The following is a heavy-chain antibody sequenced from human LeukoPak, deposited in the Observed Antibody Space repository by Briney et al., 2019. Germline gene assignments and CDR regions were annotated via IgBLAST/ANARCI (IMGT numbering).Heavy chain of an antibody. CDR1: GFTFNNYA. CDR3: ASSQTRMTTVTPIDY. D-gene: IGHD4-11*01. J-gene: IGHJ4*02. V-gene: IGHV3-23*01. CDR2: ISGSGSKT. Sequence: GGSLRLSCAASGFTFNNYAMSWVRQAAGQGLEWVSMISGSGSKTYCADSVKGRFTISRDNSKNTLYLQMNSLRAEDTAVYYCASSQTRMTTVTPIDYWGQGTLVTVSS.